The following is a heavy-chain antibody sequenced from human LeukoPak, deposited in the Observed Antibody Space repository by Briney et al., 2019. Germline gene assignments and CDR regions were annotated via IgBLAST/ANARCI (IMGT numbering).Heavy chain of an antibody. Sequence: QTGGSLRLSCAASGFTFSSYEMNWVRQAPGKGLEWVSYISSSDSTIYYADSVKGRFTISRDNAKNSLYLQMKSLRAEDTAVYYCARDPGRGRYAPWYFDYWGQGTLVTVSS. D-gene: IGHD3-16*01. CDR3: ARDPGRGRYAPWYFDY. J-gene: IGHJ4*02. V-gene: IGHV3-48*03. CDR2: ISSSDSTI. CDR1: GFTFSSYE.